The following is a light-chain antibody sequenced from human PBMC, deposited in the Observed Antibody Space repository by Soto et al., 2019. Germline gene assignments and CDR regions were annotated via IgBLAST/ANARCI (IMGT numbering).Light chain of an antibody. CDR2: GAS. CDR1: SAVSSIY. CDR3: QQYESSLT. V-gene: IGKV3-20*01. J-gene: IGKJ4*01. Sequence: ETVLTQSPGTLSLSPGERDTLSCRASSAVSSIYLAWYQQKPGQAPRLLTYGASSRATGIPDRFRSSESGTDFTLTISRLEPEDSGVYYCQQYESSLTFGGGTRVEIQ.